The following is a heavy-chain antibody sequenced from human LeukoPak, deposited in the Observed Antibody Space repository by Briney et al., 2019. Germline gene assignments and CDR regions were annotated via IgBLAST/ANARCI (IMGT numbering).Heavy chain of an antibody. J-gene: IGHJ4*02. V-gene: IGHV3-30*03. Sequence: LSGGSLRLSCAASGFTFSSYGMHWVRQAPGKGLEWVAVISYDGSNKYYADSVKGRFTISRDNAKNSLYLQMNSLRAEDTAVYYCARLFSGSMDYWGQGTLVTVSS. CDR2: ISYDGSNK. CDR3: ARLFSGSMDY. CDR1: GFTFSSYG. D-gene: IGHD3-10*01.